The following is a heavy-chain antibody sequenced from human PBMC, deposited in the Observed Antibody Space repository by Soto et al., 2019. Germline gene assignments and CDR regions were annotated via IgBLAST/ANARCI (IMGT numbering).Heavy chain of an antibody. D-gene: IGHD3-3*01. J-gene: IGHJ4*02. V-gene: IGHV3-15*01. Sequence: PGGSLRLSCAASGFTFSNAWMSWVRQAPGKGLEWVGRIKSKTDGGTTDYAAPVKGRFTISRDDSKNTLYLQMNSLKTEDTAVYYCTTEERITIFGVVIGSSFDYWDQGTQVTVSS. CDR3: TTEERITIFGVVIGSSFDY. CDR1: GFTFSNAW. CDR2: IKSKTDGGTT.